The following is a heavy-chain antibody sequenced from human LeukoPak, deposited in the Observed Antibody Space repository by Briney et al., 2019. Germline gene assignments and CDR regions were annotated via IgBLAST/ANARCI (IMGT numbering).Heavy chain of an antibody. CDR2: IYYTGST. D-gene: IGHD6-19*01. V-gene: IGHV4-59*01. Sequence: SETLSLTCTVSGGSISSYYWSWIRQPPGKGLEWIGYIYYTGSTDYNPSLKSRVAISVDTSKNQFSLKLSSVTAADTAVYYCAKAPFLTGRSSGYCFDYWGQGTLVTVSS. J-gene: IGHJ4*02. CDR1: GGSISSYY. CDR3: AKAPFLTGRSSGYCFDY.